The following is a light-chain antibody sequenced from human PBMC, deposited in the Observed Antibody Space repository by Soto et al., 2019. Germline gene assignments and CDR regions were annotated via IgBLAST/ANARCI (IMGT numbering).Light chain of an antibody. CDR3: QQYGSSGT. Sequence: EILFTQSPGTLSVSPGEGATLSCRASQSVSSNLAWYQQKPGQAPRLLIYGASNRATGIPDRLSGSGSGTDFTLPIRRLEPEDFAVYYCQQYGSSGTFGQGTKVDIK. J-gene: IGKJ1*01. V-gene: IGKV3-20*01. CDR2: GAS. CDR1: QSVSSN.